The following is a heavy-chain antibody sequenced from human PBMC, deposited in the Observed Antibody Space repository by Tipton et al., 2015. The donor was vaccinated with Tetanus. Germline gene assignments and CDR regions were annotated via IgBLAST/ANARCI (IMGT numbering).Heavy chain of an antibody. CDR2: IYNTGNA. V-gene: IGHV4-39*01. D-gene: IGHD3-3*01. J-gene: IGHJ4*02. Sequence: TLSLTCTVSGGSISSSSYYWGWIRQPPGKGLEWIGSIYNTGNAYYNPALKSRVSISVDTSKNQFSLKLSSVTAADTAVYYCVRHQREGFLEWLLSSFDYWGQGTLVTVSS. CDR3: VRHQREGFLEWLLSSFDY. CDR1: GGSISSSSYY.